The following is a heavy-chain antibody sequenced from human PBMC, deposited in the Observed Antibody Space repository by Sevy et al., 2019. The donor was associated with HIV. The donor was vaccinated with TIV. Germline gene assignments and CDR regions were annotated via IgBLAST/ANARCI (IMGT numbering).Heavy chain of an antibody. V-gene: IGHV4-4*08. CDR2: VSTSGST. Sequence: SETLSLTCTVSGDSINTYYWSWIRQPPGKGLEWIGYVSTSGSTNYKPCLKRLGTISLDTSRNQVSLKVTSVTAADAAVYYCATLRWDLVVVPGATPGCYFDQWGQGTLVTVSS. D-gene: IGHD2-2*01. J-gene: IGHJ4*02. CDR3: ATLRWDLVVVPGATPGCYFDQ. CDR1: GDSINTYY.